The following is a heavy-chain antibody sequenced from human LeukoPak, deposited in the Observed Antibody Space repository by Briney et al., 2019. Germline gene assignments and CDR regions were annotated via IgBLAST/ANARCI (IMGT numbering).Heavy chain of an antibody. Sequence: GASVKLSCKASGYTFNTFDINWVRQATGQGPEWMGWVNPYNDKTVYAPKFQGRVSISSNNSINTAYMEFSGLKSEDTAVYFCARGRRLRGVTSRPIYYYYYMDVWGGGTTVTVSS. V-gene: IGHV1-8*03. CDR2: VNPYNDKT. CDR1: GYTFNTFD. J-gene: IGHJ6*03. CDR3: ARGRRLRGVTSRPIYYYYYMDV. D-gene: IGHD3-10*01.